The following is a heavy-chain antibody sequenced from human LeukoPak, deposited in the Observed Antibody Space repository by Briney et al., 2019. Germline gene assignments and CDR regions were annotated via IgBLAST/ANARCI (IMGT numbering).Heavy chain of an antibody. CDR3: ARDRGYSSSYGMDV. CDR2: IGTAGDT. D-gene: IGHD5-18*01. CDR1: GFTFSSYD. Sequence: GGSLRLSCAASGFTFSSYDMHWVRQATGKGLEWVSAIGTAGDTYYPGSVKGRFTISRENAKNSLYLQMNSLGAEDTAVYYCARDRGYSSSYGMDVWGQGTTVTVSS. J-gene: IGHJ6*02. V-gene: IGHV3-13*01.